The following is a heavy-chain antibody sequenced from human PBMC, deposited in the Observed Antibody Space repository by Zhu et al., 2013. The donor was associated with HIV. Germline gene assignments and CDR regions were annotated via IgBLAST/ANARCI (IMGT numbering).Heavy chain of an antibody. J-gene: IGHJ6*03. CDR3: ALNYFFYYMDV. CDR1: GGTFSNYA. V-gene: IGHV1-69*06. CDR2: IMPIFGTP. Sequence: QVRLVQSGAEVKKPGSSVKVSCKASGGTFSNYAISWVRQAPGPGLEWMGGIMPIFGTPNYAQKLQGRVTMTTDTSTSTAYMELRSLTSDDTAVYYCALNYFFYYMDVWGKGTTVTVSS.